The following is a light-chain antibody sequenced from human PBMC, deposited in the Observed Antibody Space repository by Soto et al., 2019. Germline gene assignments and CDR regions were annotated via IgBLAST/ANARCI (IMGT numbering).Light chain of an antibody. Sequence: DVVVTQSPLSLSVTLGQPASISCRCSQSLVYSDGRTYLTWFHQRPGQSPRRLIYKVSNLDSGVPDRFSGSGSGTDFTLKISRVEAEDVGLYYCMKVTHVPFIFGPGTRREIK. J-gene: IGKJ5*01. CDR2: KVS. V-gene: IGKV2D-30*01. CDR3: MKVTHVPFI. CDR1: QSLVYSDGRTY.